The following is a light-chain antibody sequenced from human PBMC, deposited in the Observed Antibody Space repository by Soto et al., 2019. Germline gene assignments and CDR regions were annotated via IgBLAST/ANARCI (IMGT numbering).Light chain of an antibody. CDR1: QSISSW. CDR3: QQYNSYSPWP. Sequence: DIQMTQSPSTLSASVGDRVTITCRASQSISSWLAWYQQKPGKAPKLLIYDASSLESGVPSRFSGSGSGTEFTLTISSLQHDDFATYYCQQYNSYSPWPFGQGTKVEIK. V-gene: IGKV1-5*01. J-gene: IGKJ1*01. CDR2: DAS.